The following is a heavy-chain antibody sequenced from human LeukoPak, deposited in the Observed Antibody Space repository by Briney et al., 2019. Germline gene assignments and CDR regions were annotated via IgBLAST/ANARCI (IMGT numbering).Heavy chain of an antibody. CDR2: ISSSSSYI. V-gene: IGHV3-21*01. CDR3: ARDCSSTSCYYYYGMDV. J-gene: IGHJ6*02. Sequence: GGSLRLSCAASGFTFSSYWMSWVRQAPGKGLEWVSSISSSSSYIYYADSVKGRFTISRDNAKNSLYLQMNSLRAEDTAVYYCARDCSSTSCYYYYGMDVWGQGTTVTVSS. CDR1: GFTFSSYW. D-gene: IGHD2-2*01.